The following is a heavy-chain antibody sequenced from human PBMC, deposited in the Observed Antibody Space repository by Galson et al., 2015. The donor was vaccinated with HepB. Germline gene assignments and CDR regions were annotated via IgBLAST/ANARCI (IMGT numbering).Heavy chain of an antibody. V-gene: IGHV3-33*08. Sequence: SLRLSCAASGFTFSSYGMHWVRQAPGKGLEWVAVIWYDGSNKYYADSVKGRFTISRDNSKNTLYLQMNSLRAEDTAVYYCARNGEVRGVTPRHFDYWGQGTLVTVSS. D-gene: IGHD3-10*01. CDR3: ARNGEVRGVTPRHFDY. J-gene: IGHJ4*02. CDR1: GFTFSSYG. CDR2: IWYDGSNK.